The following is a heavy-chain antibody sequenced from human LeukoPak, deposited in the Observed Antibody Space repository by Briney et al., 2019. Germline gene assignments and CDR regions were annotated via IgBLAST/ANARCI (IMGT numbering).Heavy chain of an antibody. D-gene: IGHD2-15*01. CDR3: ARDSHIVVVVAANPYYFDY. J-gene: IGHJ4*02. CDR2: INPSGGST. V-gene: IGHV1-46*01. CDR1: LYTFTSYY. Sequence: ASVKVSCEACLYTFTSYYMHWVRQAPGQGLEWMGIINPSGGSTSYAQKFQGRVTMTRDTSTSTVYMELSSLRSEDTAVYYCARDSHIVVVVAANPYYFDYWGQGTLVTVSS.